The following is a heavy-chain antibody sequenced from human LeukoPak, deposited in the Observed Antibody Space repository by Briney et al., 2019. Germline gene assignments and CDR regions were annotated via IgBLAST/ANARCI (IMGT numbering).Heavy chain of an antibody. CDR3: ATQYYYDSSGTWGFDY. CDR1: GYSISSGYY. Sequence: PAETLSLTCTVSGYSISSGYYWGWIRQPPGTGLEWIGSIYHSGSTYYNPSLKSRVTISVDTSKNQFSLKLSSVTAADTAVYYCATQYYYDSSGTWGFDYWGQGTLVTVSS. D-gene: IGHD3-22*01. V-gene: IGHV4-38-2*02. CDR2: IYHSGST. J-gene: IGHJ4*02.